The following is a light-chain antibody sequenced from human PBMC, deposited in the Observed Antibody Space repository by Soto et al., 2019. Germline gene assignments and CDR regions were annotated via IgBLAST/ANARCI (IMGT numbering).Light chain of an antibody. J-gene: IGKJ2*01. CDR1: QSLAWTDGNTY. Sequence: VVMTQSPLFLPVTLGQPASISCRSSQSLAWTDGNTYLHWFQQRPGQSPRRLIYNLSSRDSGDPDRFSLNRSGTDLTLTIGSVEAEDVQVYYYMHSVCWLPYTFGQGTKLDIK. CDR2: NLS. V-gene: IGKV2-30*01. CDR3: MHSVCWLPYT.